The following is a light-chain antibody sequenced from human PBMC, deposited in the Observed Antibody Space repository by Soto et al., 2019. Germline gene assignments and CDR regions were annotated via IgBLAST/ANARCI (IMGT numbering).Light chain of an antibody. J-gene: IGKJ1*01. Sequence: EIVLTQSPATLSLSPSERASLSCRASQSVSSSYLAWYQQKPGQAPRLLIYGASSRATGIPDRFSGGGSGTDFTLTISRLEPEDFAVYYCQQYGSSPWTFGQGTKVDI. CDR3: QQYGSSPWT. CDR2: GAS. V-gene: IGKV3-20*01. CDR1: QSVSSSY.